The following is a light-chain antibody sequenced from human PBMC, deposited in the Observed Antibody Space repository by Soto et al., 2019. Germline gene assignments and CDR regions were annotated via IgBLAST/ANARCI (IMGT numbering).Light chain of an antibody. J-gene: IGKJ1*01. CDR2: DAS. CDR1: ESIRTW. Sequence: DIQMTQSPSTLSASIGDRVTITCRASESIRTWLAWYQHKPGKAPKFLIYDASSLESGVPSRFSGSGPGTEFTLTISNLQPDDFATYFCQQYNNYPRTFGQGTKVDIK. V-gene: IGKV1-5*01. CDR3: QQYNNYPRT.